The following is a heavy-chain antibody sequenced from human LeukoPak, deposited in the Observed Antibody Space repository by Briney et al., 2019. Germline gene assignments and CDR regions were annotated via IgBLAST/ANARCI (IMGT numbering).Heavy chain of an antibody. J-gene: IGHJ6*02. CDR3: ARDRLHGMDV. Sequence: TLSLTCTVSGGSINSGDYYWSWLRQPPGKGLEWIGYIYYSGTTYYNPSLKSRVTISRDTSKTQFSLRLTSVIAADTAVYYCARDRLHGMDVWGQGTTVTVSS. CDR2: IYYSGTT. D-gene: IGHD4-11*01. V-gene: IGHV4-30-4*01. CDR1: GGSINSGDYY.